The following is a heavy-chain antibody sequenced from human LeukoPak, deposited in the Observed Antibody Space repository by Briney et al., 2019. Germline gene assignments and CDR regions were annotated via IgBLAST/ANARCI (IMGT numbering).Heavy chain of an antibody. J-gene: IGHJ4*02. V-gene: IGHV3-21*01. CDR3: ARDLGYNSGSGSSSPRWYFHS. CDR1: GFTLSTYT. D-gene: IGHD3-10*01. Sequence: GGSLRLSCAASGFTLSTYTMNWVRQAPGKGLEWVSSISSSGSYIYYADSVKGRFTISRDDAKNSLSLQMNSLRAEDTAVYYCARDLGYNSGSGSSSPRWYFHSWGQGTLVTVSS. CDR2: ISSSGSYI.